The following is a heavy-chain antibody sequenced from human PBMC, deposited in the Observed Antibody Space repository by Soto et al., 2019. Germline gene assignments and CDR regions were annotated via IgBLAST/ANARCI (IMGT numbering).Heavy chain of an antibody. J-gene: IGHJ6*02. Sequence: QVQLVQSGAEVKKPGSSVKVSCKASGGTFSSYAISWVRQAPGQGLEWMGGIIPIFGTANYAQKFQGRVTITADESTSTAYMELSSLRSEDTAVYYCARAGYSYGSYYYYYYGMDVWGQGTTVTVSS. CDR3: ARAGYSYGSYYYYYYGMDV. V-gene: IGHV1-69*12. CDR2: IIPIFGTA. D-gene: IGHD5-18*01. CDR1: GGTFSSYA.